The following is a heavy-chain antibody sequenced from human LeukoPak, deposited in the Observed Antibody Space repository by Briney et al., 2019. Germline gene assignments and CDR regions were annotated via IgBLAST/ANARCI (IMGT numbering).Heavy chain of an antibody. D-gene: IGHD6-13*01. J-gene: IGHJ6*03. Sequence: GGSLRLSCAASGFTFSSYDMHWVRHATGKGLEWVSAIGTAGDTYYPGSVKGRFTISRENAKNSLYLQMNSLRAGDTAVYYCARGAAAVLPYYYYYMDVWGKGTTVTISS. CDR2: IGTAGDT. CDR3: ARGAAAVLPYYYYYMDV. CDR1: GFTFSSYD. V-gene: IGHV3-13*01.